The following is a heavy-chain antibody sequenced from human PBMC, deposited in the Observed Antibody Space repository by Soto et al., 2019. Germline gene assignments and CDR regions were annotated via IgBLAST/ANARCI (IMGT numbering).Heavy chain of an antibody. V-gene: IGHV1-18*01. D-gene: IGHD2-2*01. CDR2: IDTSNGHT. CDR3: ARCSTSCYSGFEY. CDR1: GYSFRRYA. Sequence: VRVSCHASGYSFRRYAIIWVRRAPGQGLEWMGWIDTSNGHTNYAQNFQGRVTLTTDTSTTTVFMELRSLRSDDTALYYCARCSTSCYSGFEYWGQGTLVTVSS. J-gene: IGHJ4*02.